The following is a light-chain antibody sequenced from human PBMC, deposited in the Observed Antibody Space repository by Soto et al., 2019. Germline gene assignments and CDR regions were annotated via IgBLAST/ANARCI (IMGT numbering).Light chain of an antibody. Sequence: DIQLTQSPSFLSASVGDRVTITCRTSPDISSYLAWYQQKPGKAPQLLISAASTLQSGVPSRFSGSGSGTEFTLTISSLQPEDFATYYCQQLKSYPLSFGGGNKVEI. V-gene: IGKV1-9*01. CDR3: QQLKSYPLS. J-gene: IGKJ4*01. CDR1: PDISSY. CDR2: AAS.